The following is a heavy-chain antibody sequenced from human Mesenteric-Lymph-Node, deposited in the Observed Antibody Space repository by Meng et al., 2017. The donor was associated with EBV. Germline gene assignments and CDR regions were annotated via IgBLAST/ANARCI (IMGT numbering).Heavy chain of an antibody. D-gene: IGHD2-2*02. CDR1: GYTLTDYS. V-gene: IGHV1-69-2*01. J-gene: IGHJ4*02. Sequence: EVSRVQSGEGGEEHEDPVNISVKVSGYTLTDYSMQWGQMAPGRGLEWMGLVDPEDGETTYEEQFQGLVTITADTSTDTAYMDLSIMSSEDTAIYYCEINIGVRYLDYWGQGTLVTVSS. CDR3: EINIGVRYLDY. CDR2: VDPEDGET.